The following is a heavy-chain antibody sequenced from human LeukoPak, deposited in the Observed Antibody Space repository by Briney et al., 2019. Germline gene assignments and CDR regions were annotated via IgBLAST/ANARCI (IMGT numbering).Heavy chain of an antibody. Sequence: PGGSLRLSCAASGFTFSSYAMHWVRQAPGKGLEWVAVISYDGSNKYYADSVKGRFTISRDNSKNTLYLQMNSLRAEDTAVYYCAKKDVVAATRAPYYFDYWGQGTLVTVSS. J-gene: IGHJ4*02. CDR1: GFTFSSYA. CDR2: ISYDGSNK. V-gene: IGHV3-30-3*02. CDR3: AKKDVVAATRAPYYFDY. D-gene: IGHD2-15*01.